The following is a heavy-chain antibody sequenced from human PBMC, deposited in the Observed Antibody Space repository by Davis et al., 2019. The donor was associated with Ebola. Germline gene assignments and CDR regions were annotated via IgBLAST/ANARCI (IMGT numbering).Heavy chain of an antibody. CDR2: ISGSGGTT. J-gene: IGHJ6*04. CDR3: AKDLGDFWSSYYYISHGMDV. V-gene: IGHV3-23*01. Sequence: GSLKISCAASGFTFSISAMNWVRQTPGKGLEWVSGISGSGGTTYYADSVKGRLTISRDNSKSTLYLQMNSLRAEDTAVYYCAKDLGDFWSSYYYISHGMDVWGKGTTVTVS. D-gene: IGHD3-3*01. CDR1: GFTFSISA.